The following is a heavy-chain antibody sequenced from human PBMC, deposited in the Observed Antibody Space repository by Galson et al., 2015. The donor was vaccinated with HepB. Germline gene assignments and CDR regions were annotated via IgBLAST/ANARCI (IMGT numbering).Heavy chain of an antibody. V-gene: IGHV3-15*01. CDR2: IKSKTDGGTT. CDR3: TTDIQGRDQYQLPGSRVGVHYYYYMDV. Sequence: SLRLSCAASGFTFSNAWMSWVRQAPGKGLEWVGRIKSKTDGGTTDYAAPVKGRFTISRDDSKNTLYLQMNSLKTEDTAVYYCTTDIQGRDQYQLPGSRVGVHYYYYMDVWGKGTTVTVSS. J-gene: IGHJ6*03. CDR1: GFTFSNAW. D-gene: IGHD2-2*01.